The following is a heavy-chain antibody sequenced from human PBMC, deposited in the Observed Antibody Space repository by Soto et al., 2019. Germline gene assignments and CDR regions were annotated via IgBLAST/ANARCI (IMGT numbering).Heavy chain of an antibody. Sequence: PSQTLSLTCTVSGGSISSYYWSWIRQPPGKGLEWIGYIYYSGSTNYNPSLKSRVTISVDTSKNQFSLKLSSVTAADTAVYYCARVARGYSSSWWVDYWGQRTLVTVS. CDR1: GGSISSYY. D-gene: IGHD6-6*01. CDR2: IYYSGST. J-gene: IGHJ4*02. V-gene: IGHV4-59*01. CDR3: ARVARGYSSSWWVDY.